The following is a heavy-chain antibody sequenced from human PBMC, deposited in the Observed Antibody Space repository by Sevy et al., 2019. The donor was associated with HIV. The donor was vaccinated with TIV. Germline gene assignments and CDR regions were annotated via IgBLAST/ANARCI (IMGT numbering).Heavy chain of an antibody. CDR3: ARGKHVSDYYGSFDY. D-gene: IGHD3-3*01. CDR1: GFTVISNF. CDR2: IWLTGTT. Sequence: GGSLRLSCAVSGFTVISNFMSWVRQAPGKGLEWVSVIWLTGTTYYADSVKGRFTISRDNSKNTVYLDMSSLRAADTAVYYCARGKHVSDYYGSFDYWGQGTLVTVSS. J-gene: IGHJ4*02. V-gene: IGHV3-53*01.